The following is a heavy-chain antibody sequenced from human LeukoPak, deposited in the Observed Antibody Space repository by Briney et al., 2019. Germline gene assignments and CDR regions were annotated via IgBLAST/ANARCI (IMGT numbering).Heavy chain of an antibody. V-gene: IGHV3-30*03. CDR3: ARDHQLQNGNWFDP. J-gene: IGHJ5*02. Sequence: HPGGSLRLSCAASGFTLSSYGMHWVRQAPGKGLEWVAAISYDGSSKYYADSVKGRFSVSRDNSKNTLYLQMSSLRPEDTAVYYCARDHQLQNGNWFDPWGQGTLVTVSS. CDR1: GFTLSSYG. CDR2: ISYDGSSK. D-gene: IGHD2-2*01.